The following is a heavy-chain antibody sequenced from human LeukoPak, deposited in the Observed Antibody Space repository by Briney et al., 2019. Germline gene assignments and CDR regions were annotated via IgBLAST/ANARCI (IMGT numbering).Heavy chain of an antibody. D-gene: IGHD2-15*01. CDR1: GFTFSSYV. Sequence: GGSLRLSRAASGFTFSSYVMSWVRQAPGKGLEWVSAISGSAGSTYYADSVKGRFTIFRDNSKNTLYLQMNSLRAEDTAIYYCAKDVDCSGGSCYSYYYAMDVWGQGTTVTVS. V-gene: IGHV3-23*01. CDR2: ISGSAGST. CDR3: AKDVDCSGGSCYSYYYAMDV. J-gene: IGHJ6*02.